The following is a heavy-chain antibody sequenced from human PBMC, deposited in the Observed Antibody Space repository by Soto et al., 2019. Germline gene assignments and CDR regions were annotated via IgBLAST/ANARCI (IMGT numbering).Heavy chain of an antibody. V-gene: IGHV4-4*02. CDR1: GGSIRSNNW. Sequence: SETLSLTCAVSGGSIRSNNWWSWVRQPPGKGLEWIGEIFQSGSTHYNPSLKTRVTISVDKSKNQFSLKLISVTAADTAVYYCARVYSGSYSDYWGQGTLVTVSS. CDR3: ARVYSGSYSDY. J-gene: IGHJ4*02. D-gene: IGHD1-26*01. CDR2: IFQSGST.